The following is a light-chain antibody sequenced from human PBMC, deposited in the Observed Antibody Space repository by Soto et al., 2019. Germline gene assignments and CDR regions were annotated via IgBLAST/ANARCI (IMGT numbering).Light chain of an antibody. CDR1: QDITNY. V-gene: IGKV1-33*01. CDR3: QQYDNLPFT. J-gene: IGKJ3*01. Sequence: DIQMTQSPSSLSASVRDRVTITCQASQDITNYLNWYQQKPGKAPKLLICDASNLEPGVPSRFSGSESGTNFTFTISSLLPEDIATYYCQQYDNLPFTFGPGTKVDIK. CDR2: DAS.